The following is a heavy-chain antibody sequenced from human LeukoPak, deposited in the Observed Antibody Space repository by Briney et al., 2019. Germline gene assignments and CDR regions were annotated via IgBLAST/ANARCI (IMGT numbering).Heavy chain of an antibody. CDR1: GGSISSYY. D-gene: IGHD3-22*01. Sequence: SETLSLTCTVSGGSISSYYWSWIRQPAGKGLEWIGHIYSTGSTNYNPSLNSRVTISVDTSKSQFSLKLSSVTTADTAVYYCARGGWLPPDYWGQGTLVTVSS. J-gene: IGHJ4*02. V-gene: IGHV4-4*07. CDR2: IYSTGST. CDR3: ARGGWLPPDY.